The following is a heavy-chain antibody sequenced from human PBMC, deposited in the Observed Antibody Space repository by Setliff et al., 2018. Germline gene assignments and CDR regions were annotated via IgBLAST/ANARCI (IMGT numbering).Heavy chain of an antibody. CDR1: GFTFSSHW. V-gene: IGHV3-74*01. CDR2: INPDATTT. Sequence: GGSLRLSCAASGFTFSSHWMHWVRQVPGKGLAWVSQINPDATTTYYAGSVKGRFTISRDNAKTTLYLQMNSLRVEDTAVYFCARDPRDGSSSPMADNWGQGTLVTVSS. J-gene: IGHJ4*02. CDR3: ARDPRDGSSSPMADN. D-gene: IGHD3-10*01.